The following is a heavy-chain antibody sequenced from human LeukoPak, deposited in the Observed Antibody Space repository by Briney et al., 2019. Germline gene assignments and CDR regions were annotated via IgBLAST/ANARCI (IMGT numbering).Heavy chain of an antibody. D-gene: IGHD5-12*01. CDR1: GFTFSSYS. J-gene: IGHJ4*02. CDR3: ARRRGYSGYDYNESFDY. CDR2: ISSSSSYI. V-gene: IGHV3-21*04. Sequence: GGSLRLSCAASGFTFSSYSMNCVRQAPGKGLVWVSSISSSSSYIYYADSVKGRFTISRDNAKNSRYLQMNRLRCADAAVYYCARRRGYSGYDYNESFDYWGQGTLVTLSS.